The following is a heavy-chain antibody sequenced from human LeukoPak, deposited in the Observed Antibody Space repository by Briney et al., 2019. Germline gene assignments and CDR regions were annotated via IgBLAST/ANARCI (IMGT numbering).Heavy chain of an antibody. V-gene: IGHV1-2*06. CDR3: ARDDRAIAAAGTPDY. J-gene: IGHJ4*02. D-gene: IGHD6-13*01. CDR2: INPNSGGT. CDR1: GYTFTGYY. Sequence: ASVKVSCKASGYTFTGYYMHWVRQAPGQGLEWMGRINPNSGGTNYAQKFQGRVTMTRDASISTAYMELSRLRSDDTAVYYCARDDRAIAAAGTPDYWGQGTLVTVSS.